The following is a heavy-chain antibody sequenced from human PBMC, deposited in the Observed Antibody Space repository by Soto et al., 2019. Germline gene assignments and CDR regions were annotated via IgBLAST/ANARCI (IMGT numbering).Heavy chain of an antibody. D-gene: IGHD1-1*01. CDR2: ISYGGSNK. Sequence: GESLKISCAASGFTFSSYGMHWVRQAPGKGLEWVAVISYGGSNKYYADSVKGRFTISRDNSKNTLYLQMNSLRAEDTAVYYCNSGTTFAYWGQGTLVTVSS. CDR1: GFTFSSYG. V-gene: IGHV3-30*03. J-gene: IGHJ4*02. CDR3: NSGTTFAY.